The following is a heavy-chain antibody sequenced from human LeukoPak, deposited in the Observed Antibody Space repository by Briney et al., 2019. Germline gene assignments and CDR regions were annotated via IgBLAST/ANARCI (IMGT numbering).Heavy chain of an antibody. CDR2: ISGSGGST. CDR1: GLTFSGYA. D-gene: IGHD3-3*01. Sequence: GGSLRLSCAASGLTFSGYAMSWVRQAPGKGLEWVSAISGSGGSTYYADSVKGRFTISRDNSKNTLYLQMSSLRAEDTAVYYCAKLWGGYYGSETFDYWGQGTLVTVPS. J-gene: IGHJ4*02. V-gene: IGHV3-23*01. CDR3: AKLWGGYYGSETFDY.